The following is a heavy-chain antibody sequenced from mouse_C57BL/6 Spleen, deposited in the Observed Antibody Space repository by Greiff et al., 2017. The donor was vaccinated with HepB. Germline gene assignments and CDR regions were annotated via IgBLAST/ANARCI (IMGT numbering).Heavy chain of an antibody. D-gene: IGHD2-4*01. CDR2: IDPSDSET. Sequence: VQLQQPGAELVRPGSSVKLSCKASGYTFTSYWMHWVKQRPIQGLEWIGNIDPSDSETHYNQKFKDKATLTVDKSSSTAYMQLSSLTSEDSAVYYCARRAYDYDLFAYWGQGTLVTVSA. J-gene: IGHJ3*01. CDR1: GYTFTSYW. V-gene: IGHV1-52*01. CDR3: ARRAYDYDLFAY.